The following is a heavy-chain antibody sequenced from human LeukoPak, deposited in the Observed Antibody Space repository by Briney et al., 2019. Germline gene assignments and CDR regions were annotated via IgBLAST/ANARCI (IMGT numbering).Heavy chain of an antibody. Sequence: GGSLRLSCAASGFTFDDYAMHWVRQAPGKGLEWVSFISGSGGSTYYADSVKGRFTISRDKSKNSLYLQMNSLRTEDTALYYCARSSYSSGWYGGHYFDYWGQGTLVTVSS. CDR3: ARSSYSSGWYGGHYFDY. CDR1: GFTFDDYA. J-gene: IGHJ4*02. D-gene: IGHD6-19*01. CDR2: ISGSGGST. V-gene: IGHV3-43*02.